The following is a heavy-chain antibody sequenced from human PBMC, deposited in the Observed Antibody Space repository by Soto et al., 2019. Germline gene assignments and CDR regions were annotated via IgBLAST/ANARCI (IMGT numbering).Heavy chain of an antibody. V-gene: IGHV1-18*01. CDR2: ISAYNGNT. CDR1: GYTFTSYG. CDR3: ARDQGGTYYYGSGSYRINAFDI. J-gene: IGHJ3*02. Sequence: QVQLVQSGAEVKKPGASVKVSCKASGYTFTSYGISWVRQAPGQGLEWMGWISAYNGNTNYAQKLQGRVTMTTDTSTSTAYMELRSLRSVDTAVYYCARDQGGTYYYGSGSYRINAFDIWGQGTMVTVSS. D-gene: IGHD3-10*01.